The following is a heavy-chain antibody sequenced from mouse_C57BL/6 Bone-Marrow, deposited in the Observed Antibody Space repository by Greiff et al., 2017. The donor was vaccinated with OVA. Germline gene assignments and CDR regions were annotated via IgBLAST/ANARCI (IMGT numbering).Heavy chain of an antibody. CDR1: GFTFTNYY. J-gene: IGHJ2*01. V-gene: IGHV7-3*01. CDR3: ARYKGRVAVDYFDY. CDR2: IRNKPNGSTT. D-gene: IGHD1-1*01. Sequence: EVMLVESGGGLVQPGDSLSLSCAASGFTFTNYYMSWVRQPPGKALEWLAFIRNKPNGSTTDYSASVKGRFTISRDNSQSILYLQMNVLRAEYRATYYCARYKGRVAVDYFDYWGQGTALTVSS.